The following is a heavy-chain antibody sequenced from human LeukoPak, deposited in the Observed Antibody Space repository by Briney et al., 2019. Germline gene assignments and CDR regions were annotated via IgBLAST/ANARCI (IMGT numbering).Heavy chain of an antibody. Sequence: PSETLSLTCTVSGGSISSYYWSWIRQPPGRGLEWIGYIYYSGSTNYSPSLKSRLTISVDTSKNQFSLKLSSVTAADTAVYYCARTYGSSGLGYFDLWGRGTLVTVSS. CDR2: IYYSGST. D-gene: IGHD6-13*01. V-gene: IGHV4-59*01. J-gene: IGHJ2*01. CDR1: GGSISSYY. CDR3: ARTYGSSGLGYFDL.